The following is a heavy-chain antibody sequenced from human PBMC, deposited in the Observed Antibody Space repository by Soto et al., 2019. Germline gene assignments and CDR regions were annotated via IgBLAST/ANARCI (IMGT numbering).Heavy chain of an antibody. CDR2: INPNSGGT. CDR3: ARDYSGVPADMFGQAYNWFDP. CDR1: GYTFTGYY. V-gene: IGHV1-2*04. Sequence: ASVKVSCKASGYTFTGYYMHWVRQAPGQGLEWMGWINPNSGGTNYAQKFQGWVTMTRDTSISTAYMELSRLRSDDTAVYYCARDYSGVPADMFGQAYNWFDPWGQGTLVTSPQ. D-gene: IGHD2-2*01. J-gene: IGHJ5*02.